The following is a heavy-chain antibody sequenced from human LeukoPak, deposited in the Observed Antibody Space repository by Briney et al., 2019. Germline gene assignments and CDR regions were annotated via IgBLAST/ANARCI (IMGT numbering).Heavy chain of an antibody. CDR1: GGSISSYY. Sequence: SETLSLTCTVSGGSISSYYWSWIRQPPGKGLEWIGYIYYSGSTNYNPSLKSRVTISVDTSKNQFSPRLSSVTAADTAVYYCARQIIYYYYMDVWGKGTTVTVSS. CDR3: ARQIIYYYYMDV. J-gene: IGHJ6*03. V-gene: IGHV4-59*08. D-gene: IGHD3-10*01. CDR2: IYYSGST.